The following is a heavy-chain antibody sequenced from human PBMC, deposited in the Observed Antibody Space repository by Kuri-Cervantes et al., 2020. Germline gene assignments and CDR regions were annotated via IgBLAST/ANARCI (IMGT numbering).Heavy chain of an antibody. J-gene: IGHJ6*03. Sequence: GGSLRLSCAASGFTSSDYYMSWIRQAPGKGLEWVSYISSSGSTIYYADSVKGRFTISRDNAKNSLYLQMNSLRAEDTALYYCARAGGKYQLLSYYYYMDVWGKGTTVTVSS. CDR2: ISSSGSTI. V-gene: IGHV3-11*01. CDR1: GFTSSDYY. CDR3: ARAGGKYQLLSYYYYMDV. D-gene: IGHD2-2*01.